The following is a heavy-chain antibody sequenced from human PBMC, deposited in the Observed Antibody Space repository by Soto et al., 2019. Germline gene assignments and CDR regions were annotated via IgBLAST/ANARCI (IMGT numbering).Heavy chain of an antibody. CDR3: ARVGTTADYYYYYMDV. J-gene: IGHJ6*03. V-gene: IGHV4-31*03. CDR2: IYYSGST. D-gene: IGHD4-4*01. CDR1: GGSISSGGYY. Sequence: PSETLSLTCTVSGGSISSGGYYWSWIRQHPGKGLEWIGYIYYSGSTYYNPSLKSRVTISVDTSKNQFSLKLSSVTAADTAVYYCARVGTTADYYYYYMDVWGKGTTVTVSS.